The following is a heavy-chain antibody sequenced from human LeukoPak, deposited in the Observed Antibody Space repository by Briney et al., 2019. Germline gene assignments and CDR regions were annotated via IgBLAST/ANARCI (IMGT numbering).Heavy chain of an antibody. V-gene: IGHV4-59*01. CDR1: GGSISSYY. D-gene: IGHD3-16*02. Sequence: SETLSLTCTVSGGSISSYYWSWIRQPPGKGLEWIGYIYYSGSTNYNPSLKSRVTISVDTSKNQFSLKLSSVTAADTAVYYCARVSGITFGGVIVYFDYWGQGTLVTVSS. J-gene: IGHJ4*02. CDR2: IYYSGST. CDR3: ARVSGITFGGVIVYFDY.